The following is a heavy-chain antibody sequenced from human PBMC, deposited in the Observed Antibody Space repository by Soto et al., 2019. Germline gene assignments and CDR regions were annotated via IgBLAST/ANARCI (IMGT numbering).Heavy chain of an antibody. Sequence: QVQLVESGGGVVQPGRSQRLSCAASGFTFSSYGMHWVRQAPGKGLEWVAVISYDGSNKYYVDSVKGRFTISRDNSKNTLYLQMNSLRAEDTAVYYCAKDPIDYDEGRSYFDYWGQGSLVAVSS. D-gene: IGHD3-3*01. J-gene: IGHJ4*02. CDR1: GFTFSSYG. V-gene: IGHV3-30*18. CDR2: ISYDGSNK. CDR3: AKDPIDYDEGRSYFDY.